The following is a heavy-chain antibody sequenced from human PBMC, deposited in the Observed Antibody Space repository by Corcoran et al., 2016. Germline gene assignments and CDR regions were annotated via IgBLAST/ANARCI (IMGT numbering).Heavy chain of an antibody. Sequence: QVQLQESGPGLVKPSETLSLTCTVSGGSVSSGSYYWSWIRQPPGKGLEWIGDIYYSGSTNYNPSLKSRVTISVDTSKNQFCLKLSSVTAADTAVYYCGRAGHYDYVWGSYLPGGWFDPWGQETLVTVSS. D-gene: IGHD3-16*02. V-gene: IGHV4-61*01. CDR1: GGSVSSGSYY. CDR2: IYYSGST. CDR3: GRAGHYDYVWGSYLPGGWFDP. J-gene: IGHJ5*02.